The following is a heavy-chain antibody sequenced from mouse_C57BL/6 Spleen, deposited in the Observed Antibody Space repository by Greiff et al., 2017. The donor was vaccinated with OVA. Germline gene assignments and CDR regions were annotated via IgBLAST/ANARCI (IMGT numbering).Heavy chain of an antibody. Sequence: QVQLQQPGAELVRPGASVTLSCKASGYTFTDYEMHWVKQTPVHGLEWIGAIDPETGGTAYNQKFKGKAILTADKSSSTAYMELRSLTSEDSAVYDCTNDGYYPYYAMDYWGQGTSVTVSS. V-gene: IGHV1-15*01. CDR3: TNDGYYPYYAMDY. J-gene: IGHJ4*01. D-gene: IGHD2-3*01. CDR2: IDPETGGT. CDR1: GYTFTDYE.